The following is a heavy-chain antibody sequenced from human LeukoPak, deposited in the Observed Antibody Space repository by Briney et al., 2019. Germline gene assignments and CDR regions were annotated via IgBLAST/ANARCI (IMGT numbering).Heavy chain of an antibody. D-gene: IGHD2-2*01. J-gene: IGHJ5*02. Sequence: GGSLRLSCAASGFTFSSYSMNWVRQAPGKGLEWVSSISSSSSYIYYADSVKGRFTISRDNAKNSLYLQMNSLRAEDTAVYYCARERVVPAAIRWPFFDPWGQGTLVTVSS. CDR1: GFTFSSYS. CDR3: ARERVVPAAIRWPFFDP. V-gene: IGHV3-21*01. CDR2: ISSSSSYI.